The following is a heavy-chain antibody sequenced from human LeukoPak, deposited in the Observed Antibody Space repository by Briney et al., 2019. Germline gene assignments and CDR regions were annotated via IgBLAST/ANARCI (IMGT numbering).Heavy chain of an antibody. J-gene: IGHJ4*02. CDR3: AKELGYCPGGTCSVFDY. CDR1: GFTFSSSG. Sequence: GGSLRLSCAASGFTFSSSGMSWVRQAPGKGLEWVSAISGSGEDTFYAESVKGRFTISRDKSKNKPYLQMNSLRVEDTAVYYCAKELGYCPGGTCSVFDYWRQGTLLTVSS. D-gene: IGHD2-8*02. CDR2: ISGSGEDT. V-gene: IGHV3-23*01.